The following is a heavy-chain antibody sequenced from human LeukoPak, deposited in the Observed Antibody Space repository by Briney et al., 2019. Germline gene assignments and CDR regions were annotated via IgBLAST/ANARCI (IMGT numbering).Heavy chain of an antibody. D-gene: IGHD5-18*01. CDR3: AREVPTAMGLDY. V-gene: IGHV1-46*01. CDR1: GYTFTSNY. J-gene: IGHJ4*02. Sequence: GASVKVSCKAFGYTFTSNYMHWVRQAPGQGPERMGVISPSGGSTTYAQKFQGRVTMTRDMSTSTVYMELSSLRSEDTAVYYCAREVPTAMGLDYWGQGTLVTVSS. CDR2: ISPSGGST.